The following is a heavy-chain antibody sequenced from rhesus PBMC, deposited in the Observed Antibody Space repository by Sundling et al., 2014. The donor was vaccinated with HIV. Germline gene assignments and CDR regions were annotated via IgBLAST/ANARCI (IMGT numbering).Heavy chain of an antibody. CDR1: GASISSFW. Sequence: QVQLQESGPGLVKPSETLSLTCTVSGASISSFWWSWIRQPPGKGLEWIGSIYTYGNNYLNPSLKSRVTLSVDTSKNQFSLKVISVTAADTAVYYCAREWAPVGWTGYYFYGLDSWGQGVVVTVSS. CDR2: IYTYGNN. D-gene: IGHD3-3*01. V-gene: IGHV4-80*01. CDR3: AREWAPVGWTGYYFYGLDS. J-gene: IGHJ6*01.